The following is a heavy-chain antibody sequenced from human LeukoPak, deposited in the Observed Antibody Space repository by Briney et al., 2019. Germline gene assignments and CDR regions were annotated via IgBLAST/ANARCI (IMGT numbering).Heavy chain of an antibody. J-gene: IGHJ4*02. D-gene: IGHD3-10*01. CDR2: IKPDGGET. V-gene: IGHV3-7*02. CDR3: RRRFGSNASLDY. CDR1: GFTFSSYR. Sequence: GGSLRLSCAASGFTFSSYRMSWVRQAPGKGLEWVANIKPDGGETYYVDSVVGRFTISRDNAKNSLYLQMNSLRVEDTAVYYCRRRFGSNASLDYWGQGTLVTVSS.